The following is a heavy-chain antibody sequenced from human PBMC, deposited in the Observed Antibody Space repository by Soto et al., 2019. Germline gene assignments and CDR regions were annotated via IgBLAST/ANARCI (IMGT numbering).Heavy chain of an antibody. V-gene: IGHV1-3*01. D-gene: IGHD1-1*01. Sequence: QVQVLQSGAEVKKPGASVKVSCKASGYSFTTYAMHWVRQAPGQRLEWMAWINGGNGNTKYSQKFPGRVTITRDTSASIAYMELSSLRSEDTAVYYCARGKGMEENYYYHGMDVWGQGTTVTVSS. CDR3: ARGKGMEENYYYHGMDV. CDR2: INGGNGNT. J-gene: IGHJ6*02. CDR1: GYSFTTYA.